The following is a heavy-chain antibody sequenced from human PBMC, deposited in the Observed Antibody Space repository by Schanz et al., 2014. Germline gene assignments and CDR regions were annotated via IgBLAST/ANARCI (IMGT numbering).Heavy chain of an antibody. D-gene: IGHD3-22*01. Sequence: QVHLVQSGAEVKKPGASVKVSCKASGYTFSDYYIHWVRQAPGQGLEWMGWINPNTGGTNFAQKFQGWVTVTRDTSISTVYMELSRVTYEDTAVYYCARDDRAYYYGMDVWGQGTKVTVSS. CDR3: ARDDRAYYYGMDV. J-gene: IGHJ6*02. CDR1: GYTFSDYY. V-gene: IGHV1-2*04. CDR2: INPNTGGT.